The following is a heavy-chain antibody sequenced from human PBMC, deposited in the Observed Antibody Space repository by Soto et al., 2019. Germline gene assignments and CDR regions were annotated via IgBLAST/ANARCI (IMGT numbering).Heavy chain of an antibody. J-gene: IGHJ5*02. D-gene: IGHD6-13*01. CDR3: ARRERAAGTDWWFDP. CDR1: GGSISSSSFH. V-gene: IGHV4-39*01. CDR2: IYYSGST. Sequence: SETLSLTCTVSGGSISSSSFHWGWIRQPPGKGLEWIGSIYYSGSTYYSTSLKSRVTISVDTSKNQFSMKLSTVTAADTAVYYCARRERAAGTDWWFDPWGQGTLVT.